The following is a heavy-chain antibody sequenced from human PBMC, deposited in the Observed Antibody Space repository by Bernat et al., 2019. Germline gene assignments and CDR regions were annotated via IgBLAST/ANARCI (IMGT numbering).Heavy chain of an antibody. J-gene: IGHJ4*02. CDR2: IWYDGSNK. Sequence: QVQLVESGGGVVQPGRSLRLSCAASGFTFSSYGMHWVRQTPGKGLEWVAVIWYDGSNKYYADSVKGRFTISRDNSKNTLYLQMNSLRAEDTAVYYCVRLRFLEWSPPLYYFDYWGQGTLVTVSS. CDR3: VRLRFLEWSPPLYYFDY. CDR1: GFTFSSYG. D-gene: IGHD3-3*01. V-gene: IGHV3-33*01.